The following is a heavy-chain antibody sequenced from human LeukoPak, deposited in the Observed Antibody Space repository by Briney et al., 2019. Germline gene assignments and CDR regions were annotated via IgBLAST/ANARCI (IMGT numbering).Heavy chain of an antibody. Sequence: PGGSLRLSCAASGFTFSSYWMSWVRQAPGKGLEWVANIKQDGSEKYYVDSVKGRFTISRDNAKSSLYLQMNSLRAEDTAVYYCVREITDEDYFDYWGQGTLVTVSS. CDR1: GFTFSSYW. D-gene: IGHD1-20*01. J-gene: IGHJ4*02. CDR3: VREITDEDYFDY. V-gene: IGHV3-7*01. CDR2: IKQDGSEK.